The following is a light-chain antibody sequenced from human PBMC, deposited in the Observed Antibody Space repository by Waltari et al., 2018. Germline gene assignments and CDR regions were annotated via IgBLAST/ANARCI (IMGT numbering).Light chain of an antibody. CDR2: GAS. J-gene: IGKJ4*01. Sequence: DIVMTQSPDSLAVSLGERATINCKSSQSVLYSPNNKNYLAWYRQKPGQPPNLLIYGASTRESGVPDRCSGSGSGTDFTLTISSLQAADVAVYYCQQYYSTPLTFGGGTKVEIK. V-gene: IGKV4-1*01. CDR1: QSVLYSPNNKNY. CDR3: QQYYSTPLT.